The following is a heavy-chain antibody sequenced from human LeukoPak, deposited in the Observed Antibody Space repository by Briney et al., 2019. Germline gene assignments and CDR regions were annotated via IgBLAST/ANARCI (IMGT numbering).Heavy chain of an antibody. CDR2: INPNSGGT. CDR1: GYTFTGYY. CDR3: ARGPHWDPHFDY. V-gene: IGHV1-2*02. D-gene: IGHD7-27*01. J-gene: IGHJ4*02. Sequence: ASVKVSCKASGYTFTGYYMHWVRQAPGQGLEWMGWINPNSGGTNYAQKFQGRVTMTRDTSISTAYMELTRLRSDDTAVYYCARGPHWDPHFDYWGQGTLVTVSS.